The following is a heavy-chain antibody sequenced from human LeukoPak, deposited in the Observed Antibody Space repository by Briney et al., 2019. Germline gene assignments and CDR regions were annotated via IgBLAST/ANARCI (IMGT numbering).Heavy chain of an antibody. Sequence: GGTLRLSCAASGFTFSSYSMNWVSQAPGKGREWVSSISSSSSYIYYADSVRGRFTISRDNGKNSLYLQMHSLRAEDTAVYYCARADSSRDYYYYYYGMDVWGQGTTVTVSS. CDR2: ISSSSSYI. CDR1: GFTFSSYS. CDR3: ARADSSRDYYYYYYGMDV. J-gene: IGHJ6*02. V-gene: IGHV3-21*01. D-gene: IGHD3-22*01.